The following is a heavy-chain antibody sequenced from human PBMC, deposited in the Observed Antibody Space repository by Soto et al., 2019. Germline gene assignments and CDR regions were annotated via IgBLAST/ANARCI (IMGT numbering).Heavy chain of an antibody. V-gene: IGHV3-15*07. D-gene: IGHD2-15*01. J-gene: IGHJ4*02. CDR1: GFTFGNAW. CDR3: PAVDVVVAADLDYLAY. Sequence: EVQLVESGGGLVKPGGSLRRSCAASGFTFGNAWLNWVRRAPGKGLEWVGRIKGKAVGGTTAYGGPVKGTFTISRDDTNNTLYLQLNGLNIEVSAVYYCPAVDVVVAADLDYLAYGGQGTLVTVSS. CDR2: IKGKAVGGTT.